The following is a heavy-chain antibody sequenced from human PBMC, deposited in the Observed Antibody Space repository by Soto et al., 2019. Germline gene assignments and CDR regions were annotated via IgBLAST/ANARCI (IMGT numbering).Heavy chain of an antibody. Sequence: QAQLVQSGAEVKEPGASVKVSCKASGYTFTGYGITWVRQAPGQGLEWMGWASPLSATTNYAPKFQGRFTMTKDTSTNMAYMELRSLRSDDTAGYYCARGGTAEADFWGQGTLVTVSS. J-gene: IGHJ4*02. CDR1: GYTFTGYG. D-gene: IGHD2-21*02. CDR2: ASPLSATT. V-gene: IGHV1-18*01. CDR3: ARGGTAEADF.